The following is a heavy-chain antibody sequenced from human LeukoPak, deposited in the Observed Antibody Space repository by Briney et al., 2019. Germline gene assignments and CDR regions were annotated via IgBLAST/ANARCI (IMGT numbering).Heavy chain of an antibody. V-gene: IGHV3-66*01. D-gene: IGHD3-22*01. Sequence: GGSLRLSCAASGFTFSDYYMIWIRQAPGKGLEWVSTIYSGGATYYSDSVRGRFTISRDSSQNTVYLQMNSLRAEDTAVYYCAREGVNYYDSSGYYAVSWGQGTLVTVSS. J-gene: IGHJ5*02. CDR1: GFTFSDYY. CDR3: AREGVNYYDSSGYYAVS. CDR2: IYSGGAT.